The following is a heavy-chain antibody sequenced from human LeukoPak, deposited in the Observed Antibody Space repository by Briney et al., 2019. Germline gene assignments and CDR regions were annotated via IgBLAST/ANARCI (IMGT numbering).Heavy chain of an antibody. CDR1: GFTFTSYG. CDR3: ARHIRVAAGGRLSFFDY. CDR2: ISYDGSNK. Sequence: GGSLRLSCAASGFTFTSYGMHWVRQAPGKGLEWVAVISYDGSNKYCADSVKGRFTISRDNSKNTLYLQMNSLRAEDTAVYYCARHIRVAAGGRLSFFDYWGQGTLVTVSS. D-gene: IGHD6-13*01. J-gene: IGHJ4*02. V-gene: IGHV3-30*03.